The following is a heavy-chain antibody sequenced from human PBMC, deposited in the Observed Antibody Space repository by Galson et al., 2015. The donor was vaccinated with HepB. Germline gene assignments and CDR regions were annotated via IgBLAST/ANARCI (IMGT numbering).Heavy chain of an antibody. D-gene: IGHD3-22*01. V-gene: IGHV1-69*06. J-gene: IGHJ5*02. CDR2: IITSFGTA. CDR1: GFTFSSYA. CDR3: ARGVNYYDSSGYYYGGTTWFDP. Sequence: SVKVSCKASGFTFSSYAMSWVRQAPGQGLEWMGGIITSFGTANYAQKFQGRVTITADKAKSTAYMELNSLRPEDTAVYYCARGVNYYDSSGYYYGGTTWFDPWGQGTLVTVSS.